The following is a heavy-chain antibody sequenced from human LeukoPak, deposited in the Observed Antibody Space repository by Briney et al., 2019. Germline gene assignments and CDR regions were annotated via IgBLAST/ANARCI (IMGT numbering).Heavy chain of an antibody. Sequence: GGSLRLSCAASGFTFSSYSMNWVRQAPGKGLEWVAVISYDGSNKYYADSVKGRFTISRDNSKNTLYLQMNSLRAEDTAVYYCAREAVVVVAATGFYFDYWGQGTLVTVSS. CDR2: ISYDGSNK. CDR1: GFTFSSYS. V-gene: IGHV3-30*03. J-gene: IGHJ4*02. D-gene: IGHD2-15*01. CDR3: AREAVVVVAATGFYFDY.